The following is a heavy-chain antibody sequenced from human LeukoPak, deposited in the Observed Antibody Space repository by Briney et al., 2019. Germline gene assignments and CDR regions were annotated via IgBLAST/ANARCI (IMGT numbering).Heavy chain of an antibody. CDR2: INPNSGGT. CDR1: GYTFTGYY. Sequence: ASVTVSCKASGYTFTGYYMDWVRQAPGQGLEWMGRINPNSGGTNYAQKFQGRVTMTRDTSISTAYMELSRLRSDDTAVYYCTRDRGYDYFFDYWGQGTLVSVSS. D-gene: IGHD5-12*01. CDR3: TRDRGYDYFFDY. J-gene: IGHJ4*02. V-gene: IGHV1-2*06.